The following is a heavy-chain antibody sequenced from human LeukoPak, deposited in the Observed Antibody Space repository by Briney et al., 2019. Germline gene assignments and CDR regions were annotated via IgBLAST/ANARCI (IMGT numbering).Heavy chain of an antibody. J-gene: IGHJ2*01. Sequence: PGRSLRLSCAASGFIFSNYGMHWVRQAPGKGLEWVSLLYSGGSTNYADSVKGRFTISRDESKNTLYLQMSRLRAEDTALYFCARVRGYSGYDPRSYWYFDLWGRGTLVTVSS. D-gene: IGHD5-12*01. CDR2: LYSGGST. V-gene: IGHV3-53*01. CDR1: GFIFSNYG. CDR3: ARVRGYSGYDPRSYWYFDL.